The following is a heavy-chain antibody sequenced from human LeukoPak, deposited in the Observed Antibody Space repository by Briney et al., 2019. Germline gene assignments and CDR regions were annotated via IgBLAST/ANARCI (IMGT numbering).Heavy chain of an antibody. V-gene: IGHV3-33*01. J-gene: IGHJ4*02. CDR3: ASGHSNGYYPPDQ. Sequence: PGRSLRLSCAASGFIFSNYGMHWVRRAPGKGLEWVAMTWYDGNKKYYADSVKGRFTISRDNSENTLYLQMNSLRAEDTAMYYCASGHSNGYYPPDQWGQGTLVTVSS. D-gene: IGHD3-22*01. CDR2: TWYDGNKK. CDR1: GFIFSNYG.